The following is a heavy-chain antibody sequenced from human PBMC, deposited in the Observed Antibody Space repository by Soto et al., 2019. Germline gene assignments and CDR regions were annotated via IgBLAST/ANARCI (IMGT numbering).Heavy chain of an antibody. V-gene: IGHV5-51*01. D-gene: IGHD3-3*01. CDR1: GYSFTNYW. CDR2: IYPGDSDT. Sequence: GESLKISCKGSGYSFTNYWIGWVRQMPGKGLEWMGIIYPGDSDTKYSPSFQGQVTISVDKSITTAYLQWSSLKASDTAMYFCTTGITIFGVALALDVWGQGTTVTV. CDR3: TTGITIFGVALALDV. J-gene: IGHJ6*02.